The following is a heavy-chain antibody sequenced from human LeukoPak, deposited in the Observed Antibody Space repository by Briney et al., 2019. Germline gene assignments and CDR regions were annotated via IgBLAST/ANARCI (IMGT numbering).Heavy chain of an antibody. CDR2: IYYSGST. CDR3: AIGHRGKLDY. CDR1: GGSISSYY. Sequence: SETLSLTCTVSGGSISSYYWSWIRQPPGKGLEWIGYIYYSGSTNYNPSLKSRVTISVDTSKNQFSLKLSSVTAADTAVYYCAIGHRGKLDYWGQGTLVTVSS. V-gene: IGHV4-59*08. D-gene: IGHD3-16*01. J-gene: IGHJ4*02.